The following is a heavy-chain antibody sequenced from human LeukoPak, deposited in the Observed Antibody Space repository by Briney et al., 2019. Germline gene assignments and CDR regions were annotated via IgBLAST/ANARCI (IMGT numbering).Heavy chain of an antibody. D-gene: IGHD6-13*01. CDR1: EFSFSSYA. CDR2: ISFDGSDK. J-gene: IGHJ4*02. CDR3: ARGNQEDAHWIVAAVESDY. V-gene: IGHV3-33*01. Sequence: PGGSLRLSCTASEFSFSSYAMNWVRQAPGKGLEWVAFISFDGSDKYYADSVKGRFTISRDNSKDTLYLQMDSLRVDDTAVYYCARGNQEDAHWIVAAVESDYWGQGTLVTVSS.